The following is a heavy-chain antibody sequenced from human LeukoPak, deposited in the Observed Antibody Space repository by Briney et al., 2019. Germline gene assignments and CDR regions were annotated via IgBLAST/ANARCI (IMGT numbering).Heavy chain of an antibody. CDR1: GFTFSSYA. J-gene: IGHJ3*02. Sequence: GGSLRLSCAASGFTFSSYAMHWVRQAPGKGLEWVARIKQDGSEKNYVDSVKGRFTISRDNAKNSLYLQMNSLRAEDTALYYCARENEERWSTRHAFDIWGQGTMVTVSS. V-gene: IGHV3-7*03. D-gene: IGHD4-23*01. CDR3: ARENEERWSTRHAFDI. CDR2: IKQDGSEK.